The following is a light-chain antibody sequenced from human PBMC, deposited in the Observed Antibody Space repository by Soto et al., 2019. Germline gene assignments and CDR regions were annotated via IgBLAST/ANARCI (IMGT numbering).Light chain of an antibody. CDR2: RAS. CDR1: QSVSSNY. Sequence: EIVLTQSSGTLSLSPGERVTLSCRASQSVSSNYLAWYQQKSGQAPRHLIYRASTRATGIPDRFSGSGSGTDVSLIVSRLEPEESAVYYCQQYAASPLTFGGGTKLEIK. J-gene: IGKJ4*01. CDR3: QQYAASPLT. V-gene: IGKV3-20*01.